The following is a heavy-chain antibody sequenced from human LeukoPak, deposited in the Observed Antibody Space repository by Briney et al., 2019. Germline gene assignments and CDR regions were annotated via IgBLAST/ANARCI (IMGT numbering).Heavy chain of an antibody. CDR3: AKDLQVSSAYHFDY. CDR1: GFTFSWYA. Sequence: GGSLRLSCAASGFTFSWYAMSWVRQAPGRGLEWVSAISGSAGGPHYADSVRGRFTISRDNSRNTLYLQMNSLRAEDTAVYYCAKDLQVSSAYHFDYWGRGTLVSVSS. CDR2: ISGSAGGP. V-gene: IGHV3-23*01. J-gene: IGHJ4*02. D-gene: IGHD6-19*01.